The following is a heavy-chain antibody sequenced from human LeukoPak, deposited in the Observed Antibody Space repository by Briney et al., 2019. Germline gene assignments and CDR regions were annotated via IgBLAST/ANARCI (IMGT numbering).Heavy chain of an antibody. Sequence: SETLSLTCTVSGGSISSYYWSWIRQPAGKGLEWIGRIYTSGSTNYNPSLKSRVTMSVDTSKNQFSLKLSSVTAADTAVYYCARATTVIPPAYFDYWGQETLVTVSS. CDR2: IYTSGST. J-gene: IGHJ4*02. V-gene: IGHV4-4*07. D-gene: IGHD4-17*01. CDR1: GGSISSYY. CDR3: ARATTVIPPAYFDY.